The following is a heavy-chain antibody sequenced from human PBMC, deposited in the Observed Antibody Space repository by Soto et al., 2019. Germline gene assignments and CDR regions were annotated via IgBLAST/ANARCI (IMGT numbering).Heavy chain of an antibody. CDR3: ARRNSSGVKPNYYYMDV. CDR2: IYYSGST. CDR1: GGSISSYY. V-gene: IGHV4-59*08. J-gene: IGHJ6*03. Sequence: SETLSLTCTVSGGSISSYYWSWIRQPPGKGLEWIGYIYYSGSTNYNPSLKSRVTISVDTSKNQFSLKLSSVTAADTAVYYCARRNSSGVKPNYYYMDVWGKGTTVTVSS. D-gene: IGHD4-4*01.